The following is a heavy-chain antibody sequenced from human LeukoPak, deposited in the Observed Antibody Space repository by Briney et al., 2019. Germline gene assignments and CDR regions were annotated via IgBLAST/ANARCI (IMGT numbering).Heavy chain of an antibody. D-gene: IGHD3-16*02. CDR3: TREGVYAPDPTSYHRDAFDI. J-gene: IGHJ3*02. V-gene: IGHV1-69*04. Sequence: SVKVSCKASGGSFSTYVITWVRQFPGQGLEWMGRIIPVLGVSNSAQKFQDRVAITADKSTNTAHMELSRLKSGDTAVYYCTREGVYAPDPTSYHRDAFDIWGQGTVVIVSS. CDR1: GGSFSTYV. CDR2: IIPVLGVS.